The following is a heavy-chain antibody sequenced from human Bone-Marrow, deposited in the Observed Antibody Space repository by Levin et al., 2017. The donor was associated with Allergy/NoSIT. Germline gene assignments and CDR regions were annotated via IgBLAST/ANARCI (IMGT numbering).Heavy chain of an antibody. CDR2: ISGYTGNT. D-gene: IGHD3-22*01. CDR3: TRDTPHYYDSSGYYHGWDY. CDR1: GYSFSSYG. Sequence: GASVKVSCKASGYSFSSYGISWVRQAPGQGLEWMGWISGYTGNTNSAQKVQGRVTMTTDTSTSTAYMELRSLRSDDTAVYYCTRDTPHYYDSSGYYHGWDYWGQGTLVTVSS. V-gene: IGHV1-18*01. J-gene: IGHJ4*02.